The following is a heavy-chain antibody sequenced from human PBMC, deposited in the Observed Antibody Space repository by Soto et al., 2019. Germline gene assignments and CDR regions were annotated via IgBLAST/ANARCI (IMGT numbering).Heavy chain of an antibody. D-gene: IGHD6-13*01. Sequence: QVQLQESGPGLVKPSQTLSLTCTVSGGSISSGGYYWSWIRQHPGKGLEWLGYIYYSGSTYYNPSTKSRVTSSVDPYKNQISLKLSSVTAADTAVYYCARDRSSYRPPPVRYFDLWGRGTLVTVSS. CDR2: IYYSGST. J-gene: IGHJ2*01. V-gene: IGHV4-31*03. CDR1: GGSISSGGYY. CDR3: ARDRSSYRPPPVRYFDL.